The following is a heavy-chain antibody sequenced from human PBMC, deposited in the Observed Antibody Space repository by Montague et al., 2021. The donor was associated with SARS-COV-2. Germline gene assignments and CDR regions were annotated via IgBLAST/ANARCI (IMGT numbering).Heavy chain of an antibody. CDR1: GYSFISYW. CDR2: IYPGDSET. V-gene: IGHV5-51*01. Sequence: QSGAEVKKPGESLKISCKGSGYSFISYWIGWVRQMPGKGLEWMGIIYPGDSETRYSPSFQGQVTISADKSTSTAYLQWSSLKASDTAMYYCVRLGGLRDYYYYGMDVWGQGTAVTVSS. J-gene: IGHJ6*02. D-gene: IGHD5-12*01. CDR3: VRLGGLRDYYYYGMDV.